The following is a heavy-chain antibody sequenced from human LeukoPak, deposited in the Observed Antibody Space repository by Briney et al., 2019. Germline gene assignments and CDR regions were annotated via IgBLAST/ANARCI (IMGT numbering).Heavy chain of an antibody. D-gene: IGHD2-21*02. CDR1: GGSISSYY. Sequence: SETLSLTCTVSGGSISSYYWSWIRQPPGKGLEWIGYIYYSGSTNYNPSLKSRVTISVDTSKNQFSLKLSSVTAADTAVYYCARGVWTSSCRGDCYSSPFDYWGQGTLVTVSS. V-gene: IGHV4-59*01. J-gene: IGHJ4*02. CDR2: IYYSGST. CDR3: ARGVWTSSCRGDCYSSPFDY.